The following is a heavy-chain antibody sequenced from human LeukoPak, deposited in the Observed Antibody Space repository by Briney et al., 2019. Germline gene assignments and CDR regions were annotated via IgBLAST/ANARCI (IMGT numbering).Heavy chain of an antibody. CDR1: GFTFSSYA. Sequence: GGSLRLSCAASGFTFSSYAMHWGRQAPGKGLEWVAVISYDGSNKYYADSVKGRFTISRDNSKNTLYLQMNSLRAEDTAVYYCARVFDDYSNYEVDYWGQGTLVTVSS. V-gene: IGHV3-30*04. CDR2: ISYDGSNK. CDR3: ARVFDDYSNYEVDY. J-gene: IGHJ4*02. D-gene: IGHD4-11*01.